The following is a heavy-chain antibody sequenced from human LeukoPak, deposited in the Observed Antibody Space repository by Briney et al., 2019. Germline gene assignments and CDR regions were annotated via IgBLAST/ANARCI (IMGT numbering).Heavy chain of an antibody. D-gene: IGHD3-10*02. V-gene: IGHV3-30*04. J-gene: IGHJ6*04. CDR3: AELGITMIGGV. Sequence: GRSLRLSCAAPGFTFSSYAMHWVRQAPGKGLEWLAYIRYDGSSKYYADFVKGRFTISRDNSKNTLYLQMNSLRAEDTAVYYCAELGITMIGGVWGKGTTVTISS. CDR2: IRYDGSSK. CDR1: GFTFSSYA.